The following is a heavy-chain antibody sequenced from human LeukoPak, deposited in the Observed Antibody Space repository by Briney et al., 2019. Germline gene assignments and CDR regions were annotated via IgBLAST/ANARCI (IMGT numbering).Heavy chain of an antibody. J-gene: IGHJ6*03. CDR2: ISYDGSNK. Sequence: GGSLRLSCAASGFTFSNYGMHWVRQAPGKGLEWVAAISYDGSNKNYGDSVKGRFTISRDNSKNTLYLQMNSLRAEDTAVYYCAKESSYYYYYYMDVWGKGTTVTVSS. CDR1: GFTFSNYG. V-gene: IGHV3-30*18. CDR3: AKESSYYYYYYMDV.